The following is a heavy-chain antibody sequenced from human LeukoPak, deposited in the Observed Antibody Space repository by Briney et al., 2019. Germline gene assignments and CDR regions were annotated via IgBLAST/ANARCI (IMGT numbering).Heavy chain of an antibody. CDR3: ARSENDNGDYYYYGMDV. V-gene: IGHV4-34*01. J-gene: IGHJ6*02. CDR1: GGSFSGYY. Sequence: SETLSLTCAVYGGSFSGYYWSWIRQPPGKGLEWIGEINHSGSTNYNPSLKSRVTISVDTSKNQFSLKLSSVTAADTAVYYCARSENDNGDYYYYGMDVWGQGTTVTVSS. CDR2: INHSGST. D-gene: IGHD4-17*01.